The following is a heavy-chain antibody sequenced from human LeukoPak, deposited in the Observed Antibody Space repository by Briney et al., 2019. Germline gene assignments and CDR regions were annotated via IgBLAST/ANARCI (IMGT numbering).Heavy chain of an antibody. D-gene: IGHD3-10*01. CDR3: AHRRNDFGESFNWFDP. Sequence: SGPTLVNPTQTLTLTCTFSGLSLSTSAVGVGWIRQPPGKALEWLALIYWDDEKRYDPSLNGRLTITKDTSKNQVVLTMANMDPVDTGTYYCAHRRNDFGESFNWFDPWGQGTLVTVSS. V-gene: IGHV2-5*05. CDR1: GLSLSTSAVG. CDR2: IYWDDEK. J-gene: IGHJ5*02.